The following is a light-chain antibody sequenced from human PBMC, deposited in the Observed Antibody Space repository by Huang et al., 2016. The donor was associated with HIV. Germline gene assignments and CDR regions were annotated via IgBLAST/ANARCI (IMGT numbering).Light chain of an antibody. CDR3: QQRSNWPPTLT. Sequence: EIVLTQSPATLSLSPGEGATLSCRARQSVRGSLAWYQQKPGQAPSLLIYGASNRATGIPAMFSGSGSGTDFTLTISNLEPEDFAVYYCQQRSNWPPTLTFGGGTKVEL. J-gene: IGKJ4*01. V-gene: IGKV3-11*01. CDR2: GAS. CDR1: QSVRGS.